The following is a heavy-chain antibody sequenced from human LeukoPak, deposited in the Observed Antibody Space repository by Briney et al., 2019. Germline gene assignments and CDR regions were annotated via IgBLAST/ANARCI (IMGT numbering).Heavy chain of an antibody. CDR3: ARHLRWRTSFSPLDY. D-gene: IGHD3/OR15-3a*01. CDR1: GGSFSGYY. Sequence: PSETLSLTCAVYGGSFSGYYWSWIRQPLGKGLEWIGEINHSENTDYNPSLKSRVTISVDTSKNQLSLKLSSVTAADTAVYYCARHLRWRTSFSPLDYWGQGTLVTVSS. J-gene: IGHJ4*02. CDR2: INHSENT. V-gene: IGHV4-34*01.